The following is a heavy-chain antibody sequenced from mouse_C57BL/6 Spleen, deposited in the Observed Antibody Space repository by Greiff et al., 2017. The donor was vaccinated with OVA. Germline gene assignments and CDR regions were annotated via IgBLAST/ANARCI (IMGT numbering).Heavy chain of an antibody. CDR2: INPTNGGT. J-gene: IGHJ4*01. CDR3: AREETGTDYYAMDY. D-gene: IGHD4-1*01. V-gene: IGHV1-22*01. CDR1: GYTFTDYH. Sequence: VQLQQSGPELVKPGASVKMSCKASGYTFTDYHMHWVKQRHGTSLEWLGYINPTNGGTSYNQKFKGKATLTVNKSSSTAYMELRSLTAEDSAVYYCAREETGTDYYAMDYWGQGTSVTVSS.